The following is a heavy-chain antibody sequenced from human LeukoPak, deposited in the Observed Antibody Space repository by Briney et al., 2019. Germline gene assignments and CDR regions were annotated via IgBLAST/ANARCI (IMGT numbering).Heavy chain of an antibody. Sequence: PSQTLSHTCVVSGYSINSSKWWGWIRPSPGKGLEWIGYFYYSASTYYNPSLTSPVPTSLHTSTHHFSLKLSSVTAVDTAVYYCARSTIWRGFDHWGQGTLVGVSS. J-gene: IGHJ5*02. CDR2: FYYSAST. CDR1: GYSINSSKW. V-gene: IGHV4-28*01. D-gene: IGHD3-3*01. CDR3: ARSTIWRGFDH.